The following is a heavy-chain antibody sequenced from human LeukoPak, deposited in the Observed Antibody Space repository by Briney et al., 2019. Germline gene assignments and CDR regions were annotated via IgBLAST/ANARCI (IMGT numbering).Heavy chain of an antibody. J-gene: IGHJ4*02. D-gene: IGHD2-2*01. Sequence: ASVKVSCKAPGYTFTSYDINWVRQATGQGLEWMGWMNPNSGNTGYAQKFQGRVTMTRNTSISTAYMGPSSLRSEDTAVYYCARWSEWMDQLGRRGFDYWGQGTLVTVSS. CDR1: GYTFTSYD. CDR2: MNPNSGNT. CDR3: ARWSEWMDQLGRRGFDY. V-gene: IGHV1-8*01.